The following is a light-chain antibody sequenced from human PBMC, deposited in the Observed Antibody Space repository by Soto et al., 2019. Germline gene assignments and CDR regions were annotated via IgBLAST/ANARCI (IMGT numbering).Light chain of an antibody. CDR1: QSMSDS. CDR2: SAS. V-gene: IGKV3-11*01. CDR3: QQSYSNSYT. Sequence: IVLTQSPDTLSLSPGERATLSCTASQSMSDSLNWYQQKAGQAPKLLIYSASNLESGVPSRFSGGGSGTDFTLTISSLQPEDFGTYFCQQSYSNSYTFGQGTTLEIK. J-gene: IGKJ2*01.